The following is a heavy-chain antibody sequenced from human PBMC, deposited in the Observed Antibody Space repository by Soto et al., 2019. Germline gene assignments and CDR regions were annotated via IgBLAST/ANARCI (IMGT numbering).Heavy chain of an antibody. CDR3: ARGRAYSSSWYEFDP. CDR2: INHSGST. D-gene: IGHD6-13*01. Sequence: QVQLQQWGAGLLKPSETLSLTCAVYGGSFSGYYWSWIRQPPGKGLEWIGEINHSGSTNYNPSLKSRFNISVDTSKNQFARKLSSVTAADTAVYYCARGRAYSSSWYEFDPWGQGTLVTVSS. CDR1: GGSFSGYY. V-gene: IGHV4-34*01. J-gene: IGHJ5*02.